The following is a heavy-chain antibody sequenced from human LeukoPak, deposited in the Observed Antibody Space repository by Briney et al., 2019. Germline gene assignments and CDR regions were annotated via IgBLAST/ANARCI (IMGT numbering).Heavy chain of an antibody. CDR3: TREDYGDASIDY. J-gene: IGHJ4*02. V-gene: IGHV4-34*01. Sequence: SETLSLTCAVYGGSFSGYYWSWIRQPPGKGLEWIGEINHSGSTNYNPSLKSRVTISVDTSKNKFSLKLSSVTAADTAVYFCTREDYGDASIDYWGQGTLVTVSS. D-gene: IGHD4-17*01. CDR1: GGSFSGYY. CDR2: INHSGST.